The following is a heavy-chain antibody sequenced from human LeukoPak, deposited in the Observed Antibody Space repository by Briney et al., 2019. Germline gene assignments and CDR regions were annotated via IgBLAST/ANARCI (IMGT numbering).Heavy chain of an antibody. CDR3: ARGARAAAGEF. D-gene: IGHD6-13*01. V-gene: IGHV4-61*02. J-gene: IGHJ4*02. CDR2: IYTSGST. Sequence: PSQTLSLTCTVSGGSISSGSYYWSWIRQPAGKGLEWIGRIYTSGSTNYNPSLKSRVTISVDTSKNQFSLKLSSVTAADTAVYYCARGARAAAGEFWGQGTLVTVSS. CDR1: GGSISSGSYY.